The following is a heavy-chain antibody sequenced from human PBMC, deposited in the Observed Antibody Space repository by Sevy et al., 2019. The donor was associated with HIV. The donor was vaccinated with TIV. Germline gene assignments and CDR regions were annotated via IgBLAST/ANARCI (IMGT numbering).Heavy chain of an antibody. CDR2: IYYTGST. D-gene: IGHD2-15*01. J-gene: IGHJ4*02. CDR3: VRHDGGTPEYFDY. V-gene: IGHV4-39*01. CDR1: GGSISSDSYY. Sequence: SETLSLTCTVSGGSISSDSYYWGWIRQPPGKGLEWIGSIYYTGSTYYNPSVKSRVTISVDTSKNQFSLKLSSVTAADTAVYYCVRHDGGTPEYFDYWGQGTLVTASS.